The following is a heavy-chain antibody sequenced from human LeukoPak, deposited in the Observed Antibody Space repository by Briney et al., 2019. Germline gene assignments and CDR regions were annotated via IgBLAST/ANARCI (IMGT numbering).Heavy chain of an antibody. D-gene: IGHD6-13*01. Sequence: SETLSLTCDISDGSFSDYYWTWIRQPPGKGLEWIGEINHSGNANYNPSLKSRVTISVDTSKNQFSLSLSSVTAADAAVYYCARTILVLPTSYFYFYHMDVWGEGTTVTVSS. CDR1: DGSFSDYY. J-gene: IGHJ6*03. CDR2: INHSGNA. CDR3: ARTILVLPTSYFYFYHMDV. V-gene: IGHV4-34*01.